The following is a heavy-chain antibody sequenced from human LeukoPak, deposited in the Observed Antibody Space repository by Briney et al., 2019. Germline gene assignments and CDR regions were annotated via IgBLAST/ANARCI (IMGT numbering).Heavy chain of an antibody. Sequence: GGSLRLSCAASGFTFDDYTMHWVRQAPGKGLEWVSLISWDGGSTCYADSVKGRFTISRDNSKNSLYLQMNSLRTEDTALYYCAKDSNYYYYMDVWGKGTTVTVSS. CDR3: AKDSNYYYYMDV. J-gene: IGHJ6*03. CDR2: ISWDGGST. CDR1: GFTFDDYT. V-gene: IGHV3-43*01.